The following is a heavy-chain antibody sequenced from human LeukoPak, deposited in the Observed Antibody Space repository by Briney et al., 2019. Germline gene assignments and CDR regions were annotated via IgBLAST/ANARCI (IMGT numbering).Heavy chain of an antibody. CDR3: AELGITMIGGV. CDR1: GFTFSTYS. D-gene: IGHD3-10*02. CDR2: ISSSSSYI. J-gene: IGHJ6*04. Sequence: PGGSLRLSCAASGFTFSTYSMTRVRQAPGKGLEWVSSISSSSSYIFYADSVKGRFTISRDNAKNSLYLQMNSLRAEDTAVYYCAELGITMIGGVWGKGTTVTISS. V-gene: IGHV3-21*01.